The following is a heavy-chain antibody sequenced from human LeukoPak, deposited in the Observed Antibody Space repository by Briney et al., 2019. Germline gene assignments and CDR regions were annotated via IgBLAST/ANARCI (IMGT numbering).Heavy chain of an antibody. Sequence: PSETLSLTCTVSGGSFSSSDYYWCWIRQPPGKGLEWIGSIYYSGNTYYNPSLKSRLTISVDTSKNQFSLKLSSVTVADTAVYYCARMISSSPIDYWGQGALVTVSS. D-gene: IGHD6-13*01. CDR1: GGSFSSSDYY. CDR3: ARMISSSPIDY. J-gene: IGHJ4*02. V-gene: IGHV4-39*07. CDR2: IYYSGNT.